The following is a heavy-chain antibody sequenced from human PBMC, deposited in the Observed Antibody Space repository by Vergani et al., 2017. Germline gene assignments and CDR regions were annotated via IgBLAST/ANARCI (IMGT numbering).Heavy chain of an antibody. Sequence: QVPLVQPGAEVKKPGASVKVSCKASGYTFTSYYMHWVRQAPGQGLEWMGIINPSGGSTSYAQKFQGRVTMTRDTSISTAYMELSRLRSDDTAVYYCARARYFDWLPNRGYYYYGMDVWGQGP. CDR1: GYTFTSYY. D-gene: IGHD3-9*01. V-gene: IGHV1-46*01. CDR2: INPSGGST. CDR3: ARARYFDWLPNRGYYYYGMDV. J-gene: IGHJ6*02.